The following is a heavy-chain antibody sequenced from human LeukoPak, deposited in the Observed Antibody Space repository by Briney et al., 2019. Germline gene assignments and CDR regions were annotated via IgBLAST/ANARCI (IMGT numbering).Heavy chain of an antibody. D-gene: IGHD1-26*01. CDR3: ARDGGRDYYYYYMDV. Sequence: LSGGSLRLSCAASGFTFSLYGMHWVRQAPGKGLEWVAVISYDGSNYADSVKGRFTISRDNSKNTLYLQMNSLRAEDTAVYYCARDGGRDYYYYYMDVWGKGTTVTVSS. V-gene: IGHV3-30*03. J-gene: IGHJ6*03. CDR1: GFTFSLYG. CDR2: ISYDGSN.